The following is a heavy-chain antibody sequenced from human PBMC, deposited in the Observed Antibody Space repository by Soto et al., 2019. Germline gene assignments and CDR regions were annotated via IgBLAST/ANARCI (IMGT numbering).Heavy chain of an antibody. D-gene: IGHD5-18*01. CDR3: ARVPLTAITNWFDP. Sequence: ASVKVSCKASGGTFSSYAISWVRQAPGQGLEWMGGIIPIFGTANYAQKFQGRVTITADESTSTAYMELSSLRSEDTAVYYCARVPLTAITNWFDPWGQGTLVTVSS. CDR1: GGTFSSYA. CDR2: IIPIFGTA. V-gene: IGHV1-69*13. J-gene: IGHJ5*02.